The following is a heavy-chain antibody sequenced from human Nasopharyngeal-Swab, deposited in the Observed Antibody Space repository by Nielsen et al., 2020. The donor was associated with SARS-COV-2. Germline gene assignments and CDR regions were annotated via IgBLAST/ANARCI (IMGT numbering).Heavy chain of an antibody. Sequence: SVQVSCKASGGSFSGYAISWVRHAPGHGLVWMGGIIPMFGTANYAQRSQGRVTISADESTSTAHMVLSSLRSDDTAVYYCARGILDYDRSGPLGDWGQRTLVTVSS. CDR2: IIPMFGTA. CDR3: ARGILDYDRSGPLGD. J-gene: IGHJ4*02. D-gene: IGHD3-22*01. CDR1: GGSFSGYA. V-gene: IGHV1-69*13.